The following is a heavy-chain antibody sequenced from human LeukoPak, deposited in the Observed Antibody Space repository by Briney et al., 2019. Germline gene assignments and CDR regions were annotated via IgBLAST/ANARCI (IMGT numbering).Heavy chain of an antibody. CDR2: TYYSGST. V-gene: IGHV4-59*01. CDR1: AGSISSYY. CDR3: ARGARPDY. J-gene: IGHJ4*02. Sequence: SETLSLTCTVSAGSISSYYWSWIRQPPGKGLEWIGYTYYSGSTNYNPSLKSRVTISVDTSKNQFSLKLSSVTAADTAVYYCARGARPDYWGQGTLVTVSS. D-gene: IGHD6-6*01.